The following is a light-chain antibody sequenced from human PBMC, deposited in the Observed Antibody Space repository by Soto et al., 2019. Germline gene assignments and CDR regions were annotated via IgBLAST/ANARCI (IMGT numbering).Light chain of an antibody. J-gene: IGKJ5*01. CDR2: DAS. Sequence: TPSERTRSVSPGSVALGGRRAIQYIGSAVAWYHQRSGQAPRLLIFDASIRVPTTPARFSGSGSGTDFTLTISSLEPEDFALYYCQQRSNWPITFGQGTRLEIK. CDR1: QYIGSA. V-gene: IGKV3-11*01. CDR3: QQRSNWPIT.